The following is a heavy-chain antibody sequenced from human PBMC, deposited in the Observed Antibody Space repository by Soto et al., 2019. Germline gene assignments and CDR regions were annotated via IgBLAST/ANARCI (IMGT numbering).Heavy chain of an antibody. CDR2: IYYSRST. CDR3: ASEVSYGVYLVYFDL. D-gene: IGHD4-17*01. CDR1: GGSISSGGYY. Sequence: PWETLSLTGTVSGGSISSGGYYWSWIRQHPGKGLEWIGYIYYSRSTYCNPSLKSRVTISVDTSKNHFSLKLSSVTAADTAVYYCASEVSYGVYLVYFDLWGRGTLVTVSS. V-gene: IGHV4-31*03. J-gene: IGHJ2*01.